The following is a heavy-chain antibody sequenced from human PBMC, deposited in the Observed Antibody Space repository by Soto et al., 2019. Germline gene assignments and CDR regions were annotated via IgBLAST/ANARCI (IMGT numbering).Heavy chain of an antibody. J-gene: IGHJ4*02. V-gene: IGHV4-34*01. Sequence: SETLSLTCAVYGGSFSGYYWSWIRQPPGKGLEWIGEINHSGSTNYNPSLKSRVTISVDTSKNQFSLKLSSVTAADTAVYYCARGMLRWSYYFDYWGQGTLVTVSS. D-gene: IGHD4-17*01. CDR1: GGSFSGYY. CDR2: INHSGST. CDR3: ARGMLRWSYYFDY.